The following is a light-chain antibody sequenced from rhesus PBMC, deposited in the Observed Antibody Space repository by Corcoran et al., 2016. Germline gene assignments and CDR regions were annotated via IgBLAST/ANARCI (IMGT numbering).Light chain of an antibody. CDR3: CSYTTSSTRV. Sequence: QSAPTQPPSVSGSPGQSVPISCTGTSSDVGGYTYVSWYQQHPGKAPKLMIYDVSKRPSGVSDRFSGSKSGNTAALTISGLQAEDEAEYYLCSYTTSSTRVFGSGTKLTVL. J-gene: IGLJ6*01. CDR2: DVS. CDR1: SSDVGGYTY. V-gene: IGLV2S7*01.